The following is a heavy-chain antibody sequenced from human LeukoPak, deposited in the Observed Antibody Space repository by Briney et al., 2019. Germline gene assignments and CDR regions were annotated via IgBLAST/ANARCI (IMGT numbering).Heavy chain of an antibody. V-gene: IGHV4-39*01. CDR2: IYYSGST. J-gene: IGHJ4*02. CDR1: GGSISSSSYY. CDR3: ARLNPGACTNGVCPMFDY. Sequence: SETLSLTCTVSGGSISSSSYYWGWIRQPPGKGLEWIGSIYYSGSTYYNPSLKGRVTISVDTSKNQFSLKLSSVTAADTAVYYCARLNPGACTNGVCPMFDYWGQGTLVTVSS. D-gene: IGHD2-8*01.